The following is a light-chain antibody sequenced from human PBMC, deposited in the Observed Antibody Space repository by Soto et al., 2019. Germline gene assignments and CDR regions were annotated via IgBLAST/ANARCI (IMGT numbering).Light chain of an antibody. J-gene: IGKJ1*01. CDR1: QSIGRW. CDR3: QHYNSYSEA. Sequence: IQLTPSPSSLSASVGDRVTITCRASQSIGRWLAWYQQKPGKAPKVLIYDASTLKSGVPSRFSGSGSGTDFTLTISSLQPDDFATYYCQHYNSYSEAFGQGTKVDIK. CDR2: DAS. V-gene: IGKV1-5*01.